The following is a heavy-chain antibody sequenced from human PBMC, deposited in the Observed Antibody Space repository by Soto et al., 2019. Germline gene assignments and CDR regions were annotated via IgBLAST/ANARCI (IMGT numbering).Heavy chain of an antibody. Sequence: SETLSLTCTVSGGSISSGGYYWSWILHHPGKGLEWIGYIYYGGSTYYNPSLKSRATISGDTSKNHFSLKLSSVTAADTAVYYCARGGYYYENSGQNVYASWG. CDR1: GGSISSGGYY. CDR2: IYYGGST. D-gene: IGHD3-22*01. J-gene: IGHJ5*01. CDR3: ARGGYYYENSGQNVYAS. V-gene: IGHV4-31*03.